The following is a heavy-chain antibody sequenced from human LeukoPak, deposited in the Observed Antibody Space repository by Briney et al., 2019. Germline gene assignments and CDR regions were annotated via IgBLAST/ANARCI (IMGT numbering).Heavy chain of an antibody. Sequence: GGSLRLSCAASGFTFSNAWMSWVRRAPGKGLEWVSSISGSSDYIFYADSVKGRFTISRDNANNSLFLQMNSLRAEDTAIYYCTRTPLSGYYFDYWGQGTLVTVSS. CDR1: GFTFSNAW. CDR2: ISGSSDYI. D-gene: IGHD3-3*01. J-gene: IGHJ4*01. CDR3: TRTPLSGYYFDY. V-gene: IGHV3-21*01.